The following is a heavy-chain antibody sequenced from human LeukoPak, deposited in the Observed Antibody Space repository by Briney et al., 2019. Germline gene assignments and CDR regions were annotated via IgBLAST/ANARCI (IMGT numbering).Heavy chain of an antibody. Sequence: GGSLRLSCAASGFIFSTYAMHWVRQAPGKGLEWVSYISSSGGSINYADSVKGRFTISRDNAKNSLYLQMNSLRAEDTAVYYCARGRTYSSSWPFDYWGQGTLVTVSS. V-gene: IGHV3-48*03. CDR3: ARGRTYSSSWPFDY. J-gene: IGHJ4*02. D-gene: IGHD6-13*01. CDR2: ISSSGGSI. CDR1: GFIFSTYA.